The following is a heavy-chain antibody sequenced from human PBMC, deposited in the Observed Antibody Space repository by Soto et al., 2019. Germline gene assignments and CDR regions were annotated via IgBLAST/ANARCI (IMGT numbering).Heavy chain of an antibody. CDR1: GFTFSSYS. CDR3: ARVVVSWFDP. CDR2: ISSSSSYI. V-gene: IGHV3-21*01. Sequence: EVQLVESGGGLVKPGGSLRLSCAASGFTFSSYSMNWVRQAPGKGLEWVSSISSSSSYIYYADSVKGRFTISRANAKNSLYLQMNSLRAEDTAVYYCARVVVSWFDPWGQGTLVTVSS. J-gene: IGHJ5*02. D-gene: IGHD3-10*01.